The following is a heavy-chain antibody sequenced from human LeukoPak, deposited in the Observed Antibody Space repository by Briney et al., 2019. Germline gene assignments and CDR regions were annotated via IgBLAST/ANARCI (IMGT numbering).Heavy chain of an antibody. CDR1: GFTFSGSA. Sequence: GGSLTLSCAASGFTFSGSAMHWVRQASGKGLEWVGRIRNKANSYATASATSVKGRFTISRDDSKNTAYLQMNSLKTEDTAVYYCTRVSDSSGYSFDYWGQGTLVTVSS. J-gene: IGHJ4*02. V-gene: IGHV3-73*01. CDR2: IRNKANSYAT. D-gene: IGHD3-22*01. CDR3: TRVSDSSGYSFDY.